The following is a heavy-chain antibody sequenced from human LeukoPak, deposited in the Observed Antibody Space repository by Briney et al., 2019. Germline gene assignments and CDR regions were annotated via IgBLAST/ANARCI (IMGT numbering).Heavy chain of an antibody. J-gene: IGHJ4*02. D-gene: IGHD3-10*01. Sequence: SETLSLTCTVSGGSISRSSNYWGWIRQPPGKGLEWIGSIYYSGSTYYNPSLKSRVTISVDTSKNQFSRKLSSVTAADTAVYYCARLSPPMVRGSGYFDYWGQGTLVTVSS. CDR2: IYYSGST. V-gene: IGHV4-39*01. CDR3: ARLSPPMVRGSGYFDY. CDR1: GGSISRSSNY.